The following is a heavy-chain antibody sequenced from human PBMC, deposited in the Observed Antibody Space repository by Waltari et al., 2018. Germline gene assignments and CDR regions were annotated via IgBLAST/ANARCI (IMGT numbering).Heavy chain of an antibody. V-gene: IGHV3-33*08. CDR2: IWYDGSNK. Sequence: QVQLVESGGGVVQPGRSLSLTCAGSGFTLSTYGTPWRRHVPGKGLVWVAVIWYDGSNKYYADSVKGRFTISRDNSKNTLYLQMNSLRAEDTAVYYCARGIAAAGSGLFDYWGQGTLVTVSS. CDR3: ARGIAAAGSGLFDY. CDR1: GFTLSTYG. J-gene: IGHJ4*02. D-gene: IGHD6-13*01.